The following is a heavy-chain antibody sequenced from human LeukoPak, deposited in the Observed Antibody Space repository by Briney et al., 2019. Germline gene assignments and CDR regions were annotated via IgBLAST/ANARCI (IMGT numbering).Heavy chain of an antibody. V-gene: IGHV4-39*01. Sequence: SETLSLTCTVSGGSISSSSYFWGWIRQPPGQGLEWIGSIYYTGSTYYNPSLKSRVTISVDTSNNQFSLKLSSVTAADTAVYYCARKHAVFGVVIIPGNVDYWGQETLVTVSS. D-gene: IGHD3-3*01. CDR2: IYYTGST. J-gene: IGHJ4*02. CDR3: ARKHAVFGVVIIPGNVDY. CDR1: GGSISSSSYF.